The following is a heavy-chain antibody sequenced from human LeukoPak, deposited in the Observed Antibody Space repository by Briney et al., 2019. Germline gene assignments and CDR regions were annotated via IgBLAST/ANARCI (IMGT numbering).Heavy chain of an antibody. J-gene: IGHJ4*02. CDR3: ARDASIWSHFDD. CDR1: GGSFTTYA. D-gene: IGHD6-13*01. Sequence: ASVKVSCKASGGSFTTYAISWVRQAPGQGLEWMGGIIPVFGTPNYTRKFQGRITITADESTTTVNMELSSLRSDDTAVYYCARDASIWSHFDDWGQGSLVLVSS. V-gene: IGHV1-69*01. CDR2: IIPVFGTP.